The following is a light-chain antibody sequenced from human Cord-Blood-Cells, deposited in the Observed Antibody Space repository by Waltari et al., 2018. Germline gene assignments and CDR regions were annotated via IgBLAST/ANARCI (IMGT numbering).Light chain of an antibody. Sequence: QSVLPQPPSVSAAPGQRITISCTWRSSYIGARYVVHWYQQLPGTAPKLPIYGNSNRPSGVPNRFSGSKSGTSASLAITGRQAEDEADYYGQSYDSSLSGSVFGGGTKLTVL. CDR3: QSYDSSLSGSV. CDR2: GNS. J-gene: IGLJ3*02. CDR1: SSYIGARYV. V-gene: IGLV1-40*01.